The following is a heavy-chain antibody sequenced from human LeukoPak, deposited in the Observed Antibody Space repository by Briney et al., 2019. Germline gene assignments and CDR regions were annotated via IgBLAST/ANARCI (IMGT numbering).Heavy chain of an antibody. CDR2: IYYSGST. D-gene: IGHD1-26*01. Sequence: PSETLSLTCTVSGGSISSYYWSWIRQPPGKGLEWIGYIYYSGSTNYNPSLKSRVTISVDTSKNQFSLKLSSVTAADTAVYYCVSIPLFSNLGDALDIWSQGTMVTVSS. CDR3: VSIPLFSNLGDALDI. J-gene: IGHJ3*02. CDR1: GGSISSYY. V-gene: IGHV4-59*01.